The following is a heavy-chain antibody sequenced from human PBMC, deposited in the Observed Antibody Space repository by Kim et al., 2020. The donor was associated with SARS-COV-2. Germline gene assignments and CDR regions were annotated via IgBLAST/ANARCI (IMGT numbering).Heavy chain of an antibody. CDR1: GYSFTSYW. CDR2: IYPGDSDT. Sequence: GESLKISCKGSGYSFTSYWIGWVRQMPGKGLEWMGIIYPGDSDTRYSPSFQGQVTISADKSISTAYLQWSSLKASDTAMYYCARRFLQPRYSSSLYEVGDGMDVWGQGDTGTVSS. J-gene: IGHJ6*02. CDR3: ARRFLQPRYSSSLYEVGDGMDV. V-gene: IGHV5-51*01. D-gene: IGHD6-13*01.